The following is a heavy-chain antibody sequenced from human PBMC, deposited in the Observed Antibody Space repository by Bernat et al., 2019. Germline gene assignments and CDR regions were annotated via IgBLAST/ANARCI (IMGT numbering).Heavy chain of an antibody. Sequence: QVQLQQWGAGLLKPSETLSLTCAVYGGSFSGYYWSWIRQPPGKGLEWIGEINHSGSTNYNPSLKSRVTISVDTSKNRFSLRRSSVTAADTAVYYCASRGYWGPQAARLPPQAFDIWGQGTMVTVSS. J-gene: IGHJ3*02. CDR2: INHSGST. D-gene: IGHD2-8*02. CDR3: ASRGYWGPQAARLPPQAFDI. V-gene: IGHV4-34*01. CDR1: GGSFSGYY.